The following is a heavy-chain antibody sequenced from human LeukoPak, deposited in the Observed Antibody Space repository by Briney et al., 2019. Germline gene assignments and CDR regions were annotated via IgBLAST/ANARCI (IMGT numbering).Heavy chain of an antibody. J-gene: IGHJ3*02. D-gene: IGHD6-6*01. CDR3: ARGEESIADAFDI. V-gene: IGHV3-21*01. CDR1: GFTFSSYG. Sequence: GGSLRLSCAASGFTFSSYGMSWVRQAPGKGLEWVSSISSSSSYIYYADSVKGRFTISRDNAKNSLYLQMNSLRAEDTAVYYCARGEESIADAFDIWGQGTMVTVSS. CDR2: ISSSSSYI.